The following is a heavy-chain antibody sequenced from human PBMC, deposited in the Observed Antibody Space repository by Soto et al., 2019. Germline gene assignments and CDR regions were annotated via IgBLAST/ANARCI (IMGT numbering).Heavy chain of an antibody. CDR3: AKATTVVTRPPYFDY. D-gene: IGHD4-17*01. CDR1: GFTFSSYA. Sequence: EVQLLESGGGLVQPGGSLRLSCAASGFTFSSYAMSWVRQAPGKGLEWVSAISGSGGSTYYADSVKGRFTISRDNSKNTLYLQMNSQRAEDTAVYYCAKATTVVTRPPYFDYWGQGTLVTVSS. V-gene: IGHV3-23*01. CDR2: ISGSGGST. J-gene: IGHJ4*02.